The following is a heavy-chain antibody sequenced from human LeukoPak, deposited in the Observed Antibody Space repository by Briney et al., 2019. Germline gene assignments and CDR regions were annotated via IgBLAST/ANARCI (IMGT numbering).Heavy chain of an antibody. CDR3: ARDGVAGKFDY. V-gene: IGHV3-33*01. Sequence: PGGSLRFSCAASGFTFSSYGMHWVRQAPGKGLEWVAVIWYDGSNKYYADSVKGRFTISRDNSKNTLYLQMNSLRAEDTAVYYCARDGVAGKFDYWGQGTLVTVSS. J-gene: IGHJ4*02. CDR2: IWYDGSNK. CDR1: GFTFSSYG. D-gene: IGHD6-19*01.